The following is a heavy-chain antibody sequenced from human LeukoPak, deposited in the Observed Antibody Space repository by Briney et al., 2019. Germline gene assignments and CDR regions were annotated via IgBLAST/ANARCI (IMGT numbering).Heavy chain of an antibody. CDR2: INHSGST. D-gene: IGHD3-10*01. J-gene: IGHJ3*02. CDR1: GGSFSGYY. CDR3: AKGDSVNYYGSGSYRNHDAFDI. Sequence: SETLSLTCAVYGGSFSGYYWSWIRQPPGKGLEWIGEINHSGSTNYNPSLKSRVTISVDTSKNQFSLKLSSVTAADTAVYYCAKGDSVNYYGSGSYRNHDAFDIWGQGTMVTVSS. V-gene: IGHV4-34*01.